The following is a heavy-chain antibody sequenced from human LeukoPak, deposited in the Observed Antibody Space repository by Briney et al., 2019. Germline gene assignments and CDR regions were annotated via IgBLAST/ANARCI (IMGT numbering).Heavy chain of an antibody. V-gene: IGHV4-4*02. Sequence: SETLSLTCAVSGGSISSSNWWSWVRQPPGKGLEWIGEIYHSGSTNYNPSLKSRVTISVDKSKNQFSLKLSSVTAADTAVYYCARGYCSGGSCYSYYYYNYMDVWGKGTTVTVSS. CDR3: ARGYCSGGSCYSYYYYNYMDV. CDR2: IYHSGST. D-gene: IGHD2-15*01. J-gene: IGHJ6*03. CDR1: GGSISSSNW.